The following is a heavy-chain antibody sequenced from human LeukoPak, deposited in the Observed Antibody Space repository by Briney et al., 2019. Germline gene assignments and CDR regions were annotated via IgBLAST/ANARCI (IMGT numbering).Heavy chain of an antibody. J-gene: IGHJ3*02. V-gene: IGHV4-38-2*01. CDR2: IYHSGST. CDR1: GYSLNSAYY. D-gene: IGHD4-11*01. Sequence: SETLSLTCAVSGYSLNSAYYWGWIRQPPGKGREWIGSIYHSGSTYYNPSLNSRVSISVDTSKTQFSLKLNSVTAADTAVYYCARNMTTIRGGGFDIWGQGTMVTVSS. CDR3: ARNMTTIRGGGFDI.